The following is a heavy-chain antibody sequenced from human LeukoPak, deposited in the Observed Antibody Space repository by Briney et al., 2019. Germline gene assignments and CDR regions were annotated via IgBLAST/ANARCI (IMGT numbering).Heavy chain of an antibody. CDR2: INHSGST. J-gene: IGHJ5*02. CDR3: ARRTKRWLQFRPRGWFDP. Sequence: SETLSLTCAVYGGSFSGYYWSWLRQPPGKGLEWIGEINHSGSTNYNPSLKSRVTISVDTSKNQFSLKLSSVTAADTAVYYCARRTKRWLQFRPRGWFDPWGQGTLVTVSS. CDR1: GGSFSGYY. D-gene: IGHD5-24*01. V-gene: IGHV4-34*01.